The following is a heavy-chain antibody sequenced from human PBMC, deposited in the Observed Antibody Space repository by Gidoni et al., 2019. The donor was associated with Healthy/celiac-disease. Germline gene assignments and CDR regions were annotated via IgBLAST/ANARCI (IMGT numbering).Heavy chain of an antibody. CDR2: INPSGGST. V-gene: IGHV1-46*01. CDR1: GYTFTSYY. CDR3: ARETVLRFLEWFGHGHYWFDP. J-gene: IGHJ5*02. D-gene: IGHD3-3*01. Sequence: QVQLVQSGAEVKKPGASVKVSCEASGYTFTSYYMHWVRQAPGQGLEWMGIINPSGGSTSYAQKFQGRVTMTRDTSTSTVYMELSSLRSEDTAVYYCARETVLRFLEWFGHGHYWFDPWGQGTLVTVSS.